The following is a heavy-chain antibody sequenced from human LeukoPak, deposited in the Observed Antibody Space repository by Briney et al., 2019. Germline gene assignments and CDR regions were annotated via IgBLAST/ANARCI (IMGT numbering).Heavy chain of an antibody. CDR1: GGSISTYY. CDR2: IYYSGST. D-gene: IGHD6-19*01. CDR3: ARRLAVTGRYYFDY. Sequence: SETLSLTCTVSGGSISTYYWSWIRQPPGKGLEWIGYIYYSGSTNYNPSLKSRVTISLDMSKNQLSLKLSSVTAADTAVYYCARRLAVTGRYYFDYWGQGTLVTVSS. J-gene: IGHJ4*02. V-gene: IGHV4-59*08.